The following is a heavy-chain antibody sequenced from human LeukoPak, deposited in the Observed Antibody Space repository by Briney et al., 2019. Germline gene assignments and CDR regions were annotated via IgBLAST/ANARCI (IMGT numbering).Heavy chain of an antibody. CDR3: TREIRYFDWFQADY. Sequence: GGSLRLSCTTSGFTFGDYSMSWFRQAPGKGLEWVGFIRSKGYGGTAEYAASVKGRFTISRDDSNSIAYLQMDSLKTEDTAVYFCTREIRYFDWFQADYWGQGTLVTVSS. J-gene: IGHJ4*02. CDR1: GFTFGDYS. V-gene: IGHV3-49*03. CDR2: IRSKGYGGTA. D-gene: IGHD3-9*01.